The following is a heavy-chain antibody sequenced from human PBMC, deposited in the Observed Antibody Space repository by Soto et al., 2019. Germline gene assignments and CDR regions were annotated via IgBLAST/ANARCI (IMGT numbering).Heavy chain of an antibody. Sequence: QVQLVESGGALVKPGGSLRLSCAASGFNFSDFYISWIRQAPGKGLEWVSFISATGETIYYAESVKGRFTISRDNAQKPLVLQMNSLRDEDTAIYYWASQLQGSRRKYHFHFWGQGTLVTGSS. CDR3: ASQLQGSRRKYHFHF. J-gene: IGHJ4*02. CDR2: ISATGETI. CDR1: GFNFSDFY. V-gene: IGHV3-11*01. D-gene: IGHD1-26*01.